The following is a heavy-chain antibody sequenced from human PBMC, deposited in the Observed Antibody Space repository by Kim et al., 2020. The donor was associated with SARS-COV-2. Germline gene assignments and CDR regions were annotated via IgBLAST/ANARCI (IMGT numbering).Heavy chain of an antibody. J-gene: IGHJ5*02. CDR1: GGSFSGYY. CDR2: INHSGST. D-gene: IGHD6-13*01. V-gene: IGHV4-34*01. Sequence: SETLSLTCAVYGGSFSGYYWSWIPQPPGKGLEWIGEINHSGSTNYNPSLKSRVTISVDTSKNQFSLKLSSVTAADTAVYYCARGPGYSSSWYGARNWFDPWGQGTLVTVSS. CDR3: ARGPGYSSSWYGARNWFDP.